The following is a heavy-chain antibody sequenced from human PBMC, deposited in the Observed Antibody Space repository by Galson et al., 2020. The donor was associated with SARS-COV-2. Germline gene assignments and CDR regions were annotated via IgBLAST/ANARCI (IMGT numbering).Heavy chain of an antibody. J-gene: IGHJ3*02. CDR3: ANPYSGSYRDAFDI. Sequence: QLGESLKISCAASGFTFSSYGMHWVRQAPGKGLEWVAVISYDGSNKYYADSVKGRFTISRDNSKNTLYLQMNSLRAEDTAVYYCANPYSGSYRDAFDIWGQGTMVTVSS. D-gene: IGHD1-26*01. CDR2: ISYDGSNK. V-gene: IGHV3-30*18. CDR1: GFTFSSYG.